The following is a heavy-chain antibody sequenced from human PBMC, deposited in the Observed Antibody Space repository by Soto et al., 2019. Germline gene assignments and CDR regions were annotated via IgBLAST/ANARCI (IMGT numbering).Heavy chain of an antibody. Sequence: GASVKVSCKASGGTFSSYAISCVRQAPGLGLEWMGGIIPILSTSNYAQKFQGRVTMTADKSTSTAYMELRSLRSEDTALYYCATSYGSGYRAFDYWGQGALVTVSS. V-gene: IGHV1-69*10. J-gene: IGHJ4*02. CDR1: GGTFSSYA. CDR3: ATSYGSGYRAFDY. D-gene: IGHD3-10*01. CDR2: IIPILSTS.